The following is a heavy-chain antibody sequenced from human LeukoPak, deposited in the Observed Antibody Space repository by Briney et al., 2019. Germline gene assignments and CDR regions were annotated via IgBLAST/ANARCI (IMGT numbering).Heavy chain of an antibody. V-gene: IGHV3-53*01. CDR3: ARLDVVAGRAY. CDR2: MYSGGST. CDR1: GFTVSNNY. J-gene: IGHJ4*02. D-gene: IGHD6-19*01. Sequence: GGSLRLSCAVSGFTVSNNYMSWVRQAPGKRLEWVSVMYSGGSTYYADSVKGRFTISRDNSKNTVYLQMNSLRAEDTAVYYCARLDVVAGRAYWGLGTLVTVSS.